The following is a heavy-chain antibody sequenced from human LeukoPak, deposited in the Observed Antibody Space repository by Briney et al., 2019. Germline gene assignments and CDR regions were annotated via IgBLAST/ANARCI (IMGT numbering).Heavy chain of an antibody. CDR1: GFTFNSYA. D-gene: IGHD6-19*01. V-gene: IGHV3-23*01. J-gene: IGHJ4*02. CDR2: IPGIGGNT. Sequence: GGSLRLSCAASGFTFNSYAMSWVRQAPGKGLEWVSAIPGIGGNTYYADSVKGRFTISRDNSKDTLYLQMDSLSAEDTAVYYCAKGGRFTSGWRGAFDSWGQGTLVTVFS. CDR3: AKGGRFTSGWRGAFDS.